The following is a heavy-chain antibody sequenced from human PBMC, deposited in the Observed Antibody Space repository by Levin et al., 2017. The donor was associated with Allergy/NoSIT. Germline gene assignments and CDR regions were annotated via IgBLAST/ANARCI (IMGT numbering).Heavy chain of an antibody. Sequence: SQTLSLTCTVSGGSISSSSYYWGWIRQPPGKGLEWIGSIYYSGSTYYNPSLKSRVTISVDTSKNQFSLKLSSVTAADTAVYYCARQGSGSYAQRDLPMDVWGKGTTVTVSS. D-gene: IGHD3-10*01. CDR2: IYYSGST. J-gene: IGHJ6*04. V-gene: IGHV4-39*01. CDR3: ARQGSGSYAQRDLPMDV. CDR1: GGSISSSSYY.